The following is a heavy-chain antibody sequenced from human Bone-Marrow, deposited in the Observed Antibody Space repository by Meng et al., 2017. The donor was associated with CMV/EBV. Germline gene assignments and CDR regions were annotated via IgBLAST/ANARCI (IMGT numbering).Heavy chain of an antibody. CDR2: INPNSGGT. Sequence: ASVKVSCKASGYTFTGYYMHWVRQAPGQGLEWMGWINPNSGGTNYAQKFQGRATMTRDTSISTAYMELSRLRSDDTAVYYCAILVAYCGGDCPLVEDYWGQGTLVTVSS. J-gene: IGHJ4*02. CDR1: GYTFTGYY. D-gene: IGHD2-21*01. V-gene: IGHV1-2*02. CDR3: AILVAYCGGDCPLVEDY.